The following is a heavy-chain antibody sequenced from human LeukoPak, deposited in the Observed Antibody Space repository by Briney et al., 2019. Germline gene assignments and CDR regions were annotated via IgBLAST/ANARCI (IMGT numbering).Heavy chain of an antibody. CDR1: GGTFISYA. CDR2: IIPIFGTA. V-gene: IGHV1-69*13. D-gene: IGHD4-17*01. Sequence: ASVKVSCKASGGTFISYAISWVRQAPGQGLEWMGGIIPIFGTANYAQKFQGRVTITADESTSTAYMELSSLRSEDTAVYYCAREGYDYGVERGEYGMDVWGQGTTVTVSS. J-gene: IGHJ6*02. CDR3: AREGYDYGVERGEYGMDV.